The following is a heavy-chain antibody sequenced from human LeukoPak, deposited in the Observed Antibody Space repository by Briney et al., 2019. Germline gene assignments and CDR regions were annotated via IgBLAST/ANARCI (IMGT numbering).Heavy chain of an antibody. CDR1: GYTFTSYY. D-gene: IGHD6-19*01. CDR2: INPSGGST. J-gene: IGHJ4*02. CDR3: ARDGVRIAVAGTRYDY. V-gene: IGHV1-46*01. Sequence: ASVKVSRKASGYTFTSYYMHWVRQAPGQGLEWMGIINPSGGSTSYAQKFQGRVTMTRDTSTSTVYMELSSLRSEDTAVYYCARDGVRIAVAGTRYDYWGQGTLVTVSS.